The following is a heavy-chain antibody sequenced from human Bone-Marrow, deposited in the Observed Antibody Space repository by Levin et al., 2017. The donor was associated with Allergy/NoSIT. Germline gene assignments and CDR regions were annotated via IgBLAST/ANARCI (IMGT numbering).Heavy chain of an antibody. Sequence: ASVKVSCKASGYTFTNYGISWVRQVPGQGLEWMGWISAYNGNTNYAQKLQGRVTMTTDTSTRTAYMELRSLRSDDTAVYYCAGGGTGYCSGGSCPNSRFDPWGQGTLVTVSS. CDR3: AGGGTGYCSGGSCPNSRFDP. J-gene: IGHJ5*02. CDR1: GYTFTNYG. V-gene: IGHV1-18*01. CDR2: ISAYNGNT. D-gene: IGHD2-15*01.